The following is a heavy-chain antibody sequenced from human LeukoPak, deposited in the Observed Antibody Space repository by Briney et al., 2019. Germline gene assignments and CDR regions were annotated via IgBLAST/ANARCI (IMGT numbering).Heavy chain of an antibody. CDR2: ISAYNGNT. Sequence: ASVKVSCKASGYTFTSYGISWVRQAPGQGLEWMGWISAYNGNTNYAQKLQGRVTMTTDTSTSTAYMELRSLGSDDTAVYYCARGWYYYDSSGYYTDAAWFDPWGQGTLVTVSS. CDR3: ARGWYYYDSSGYYTDAAWFDP. J-gene: IGHJ5*02. D-gene: IGHD3-22*01. V-gene: IGHV1-18*01. CDR1: GYTFTSYG.